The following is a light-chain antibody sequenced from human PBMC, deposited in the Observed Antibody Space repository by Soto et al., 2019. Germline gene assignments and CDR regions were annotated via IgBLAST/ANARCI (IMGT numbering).Light chain of an antibody. Sequence: QSALTQPASLSGSPGQSITISCTGTSSDIGAYDYVSWFQQYPGKAPKLIIYEASNRPSGVPDRFSGSKSGNTASLTISGLQAADEADYYCSLYTSENTYVFGTGTKVTVL. J-gene: IGLJ1*01. CDR3: SLYTSENTYV. CDR2: EAS. V-gene: IGLV2-14*01. CDR1: SSDIGAYDY.